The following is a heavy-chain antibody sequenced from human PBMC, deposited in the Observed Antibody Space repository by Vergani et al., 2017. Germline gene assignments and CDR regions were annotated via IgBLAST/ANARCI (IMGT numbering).Heavy chain of an antibody. CDR1: GFTFGDYD. J-gene: IGHJ4*02. V-gene: IGHV3-49*03. CDR2: ISSNAYGGTT. D-gene: IGHD3-10*01. CDR3: TTKWSYHPY. Sequence: EVQLVESGGGLVQPGRSLRLSCLTSGFTFGDYDMSWFRQAPGKGLEWVGFISSNAYGGTTEYAASVKDRCTISRDDSKSIAYLQINRLKTEDTAVYYCTTKWSYHPYWGQGTLVTVSS.